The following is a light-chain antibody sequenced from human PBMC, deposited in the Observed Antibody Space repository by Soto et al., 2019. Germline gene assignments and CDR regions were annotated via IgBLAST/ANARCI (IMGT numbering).Light chain of an antibody. J-gene: IGKJ5*01. V-gene: IGKV3-11*01. CDR3: QQRANWPPIT. CDR1: DNVDTY. Sequence: ETVLTQFPATLSLSPGERATLSCRASDNVDTYVAWYQQRPGQPPTLLIYDASHRAYGIPPRFSGSGFRTEFTLTITAIEAEDFATYYCQQRANWPPITFGPGTRL. CDR2: DAS.